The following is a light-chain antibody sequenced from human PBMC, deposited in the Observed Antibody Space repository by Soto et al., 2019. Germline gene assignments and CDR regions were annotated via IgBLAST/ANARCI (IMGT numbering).Light chain of an antibody. CDR2: DAS. Sequence: DIQMTQSPSTLSASVGDRVTITCRASQSISSWLAWYQQKPGKAPKLLIYDASILESGVPSRFSGIGSGTDFTLNISSLQTNHFATYYCQQYNSDSSTFGQGTKVEIK. V-gene: IGKV1-5*01. J-gene: IGKJ1*01. CDR1: QSISSW. CDR3: QQYNSDSST.